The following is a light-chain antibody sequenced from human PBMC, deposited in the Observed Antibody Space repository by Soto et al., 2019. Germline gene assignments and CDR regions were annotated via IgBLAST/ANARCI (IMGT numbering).Light chain of an antibody. CDR2: DVS. Sequence: QSALTQPASVSGSPGQSITISCTGTSSYVGGYNYVSWYQQHPGKAPKLMIYDVSNRPSGVSNRFSGSKSGNTASLTISGLQAEDEADYYCSSYTSSSTWVFGTGTKVTVL. J-gene: IGLJ1*01. CDR1: SSYVGGYNY. V-gene: IGLV2-14*01. CDR3: SSYTSSSTWV.